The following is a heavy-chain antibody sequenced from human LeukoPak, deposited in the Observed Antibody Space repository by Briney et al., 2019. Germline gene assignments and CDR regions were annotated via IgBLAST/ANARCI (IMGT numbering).Heavy chain of an antibody. D-gene: IGHD1-26*01. Sequence: PSETLSLTCTVSGGPISTSTYYWSWIRQPLGKGLEWIGYIYYSGSTNYNPSLKSRVTISVDSSKNQFSLKLTSVTAADTAVYYCAWSTLVVGVSLDAFEIWGQGTMVTVSS. CDR1: GGPISTSTYY. J-gene: IGHJ3*02. CDR2: IYYSGST. V-gene: IGHV4-61*01. CDR3: AWSTLVVGVSLDAFEI.